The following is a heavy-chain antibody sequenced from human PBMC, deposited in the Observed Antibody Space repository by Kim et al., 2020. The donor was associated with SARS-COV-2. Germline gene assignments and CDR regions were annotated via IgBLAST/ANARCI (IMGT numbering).Heavy chain of an antibody. V-gene: IGHV2-5*02. CDR3: AHRLSMVRGAGLTNWFDP. Sequence: SGPTLVKPTQTLTLTCTFSGFSLSTSGVGVGWIRQPPGKALEWLALIYWDDDKRYSPSLKSRLTITKDTSKNQVVLTMTNMDPVDTATYYCAHRLSMVRGAGLTNWFDPWGQGTLVTVSS. CDR2: IYWDDDK. D-gene: IGHD3-10*01. J-gene: IGHJ5*02. CDR1: GFSLSTSGVG.